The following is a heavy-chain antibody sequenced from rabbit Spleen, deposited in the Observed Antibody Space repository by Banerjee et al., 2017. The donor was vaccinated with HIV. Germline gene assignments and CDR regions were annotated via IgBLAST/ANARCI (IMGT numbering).Heavy chain of an antibody. CDR3: ARAIVPWLGLTRLDL. D-gene: IGHD4-1*01. CDR1: GFDVITDY. CDR2: IYAAKGST. J-gene: IGHJ3*01. V-gene: IGHV1S47*01. Sequence: QEQLVESGGGLVQPEGSLTLTCKASGFDVITDYMTWVRQAPGKGLEWIGIIYAAKGSTDYASWVNGRFTISSDNAQSTVDLKMTSLTAADTATYFCARAIVPWLGLTRLDLWGQGTLVTVS.